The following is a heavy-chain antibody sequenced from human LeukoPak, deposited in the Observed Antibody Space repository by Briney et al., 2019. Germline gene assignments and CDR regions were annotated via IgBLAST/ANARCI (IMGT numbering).Heavy chain of an antibody. D-gene: IGHD3-3*01. CDR1: GGSFSDYY. CDR3: GSRRTAMFGVIKGPIDY. V-gene: IGHV4-34*01. Sequence: PSETLSHTCAVYGGSFSDYYWTWIRQPPGKGLEWIGEINHSGSPNNNPSLKSRVSISFDTSKNQFSLKLTSVTAADTAVYYCGSRRTAMFGVIKGPIDYWGQGTLVTVSS. CDR2: INHSGSP. J-gene: IGHJ4*02.